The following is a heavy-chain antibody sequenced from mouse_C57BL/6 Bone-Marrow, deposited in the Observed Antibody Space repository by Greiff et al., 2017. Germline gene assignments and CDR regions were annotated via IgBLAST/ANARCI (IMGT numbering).Heavy chain of an antibody. J-gene: IGHJ1*03. CDR1: GFTFSSYT. CDR3: SRQVTTVLATKYFDV. V-gene: IGHV5-9*01. CDR2: ISGGGGNT. D-gene: IGHD1-1*01. Sequence: EVMLVESGGGLVKPGGSLKLSCAASGFTFSSYTMSWVRQTPEKRLQWVAAISGGGGNTYYPDSVKGRFTISRDNDKKILYLQMSSLRSEDTALYYCSRQVTTVLATKYFDVWGTGTTVTGSS.